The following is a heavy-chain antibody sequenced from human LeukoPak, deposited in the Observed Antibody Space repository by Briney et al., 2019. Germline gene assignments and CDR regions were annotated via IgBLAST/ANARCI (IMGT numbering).Heavy chain of an antibody. CDR1: GFTFSSYG. CDR2: ISYDGSNK. D-gene: IGHD2-15*01. V-gene: IGHV3-30*18. Sequence: GGSLRLSCAASGFTFSSYGMHWVRQAPGKGLEWVAVISYDGSNKYYADSVKGRFTISRDNSKNTLYLQMNSLRAEDTAVYYCAKDTGFVVVVVDRDDAFDIWGQGTMVTVSS. CDR3: AKDTGFVVVVVDRDDAFDI. J-gene: IGHJ3*02.